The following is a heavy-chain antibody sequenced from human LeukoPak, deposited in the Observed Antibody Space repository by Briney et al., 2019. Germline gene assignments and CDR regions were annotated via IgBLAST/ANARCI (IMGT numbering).Heavy chain of an antibody. CDR1: GFTVSSNY. CDR2: IYSGGST. J-gene: IGHJ6*02. Sequence: GGSLRLSCAASGFTVSSNYMSWVRQAPGKGLEWVSVIYSGGSTYYADSVKGRFTISRDNSKNTLYLQMNSLRAEDTAVYYCAREIISAAGTSYYYYYGMDVWGQGTTVTVSS. CDR3: AREIISAAGTSYYYYYGMDV. D-gene: IGHD6-13*01. V-gene: IGHV3-66*01.